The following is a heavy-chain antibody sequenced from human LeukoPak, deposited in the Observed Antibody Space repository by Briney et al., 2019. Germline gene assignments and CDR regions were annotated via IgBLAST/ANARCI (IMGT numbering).Heavy chain of an antibody. D-gene: IGHD6-6*01. Sequence: GESLKISCKGSGYIFTSYLIGWVRQLPGKGLEWMGIIYPGDSDTKFSPSFQGQVTISADKSITTTYLQWSSLKASDTAIYYCARRSSIATRLFDFWGQGTLVTVSS. V-gene: IGHV5-51*01. CDR2: IYPGDSDT. CDR3: ARRSSIATRLFDF. CDR1: GYIFTSYL. J-gene: IGHJ4*02.